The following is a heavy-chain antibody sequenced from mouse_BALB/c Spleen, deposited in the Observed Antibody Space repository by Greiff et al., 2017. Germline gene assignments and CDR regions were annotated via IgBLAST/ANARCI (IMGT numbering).Heavy chain of an antibody. CDR2: IDPANGNT. J-gene: IGHJ2*01. CDR3: ASPDVFDY. CDR1: GFNIKDTY. V-gene: IGHV14-3*02. Sequence: VHVKQSGAELVKPGASVKLSCTASGFNIKDTYMHWVKQRPEQGLEWIGRIDPANGNTKYDPKFQGKATITADTSSNTAYLQLSSLTSEDTAVYYCASPDVFDYWGQGTTLTVSS.